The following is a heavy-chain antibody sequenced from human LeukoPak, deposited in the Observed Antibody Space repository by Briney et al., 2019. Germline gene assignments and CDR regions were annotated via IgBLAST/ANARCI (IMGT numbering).Heavy chain of an antibody. CDR2: VYFSGNT. D-gene: IGHD4-17*01. CDR1: GGSITSSGYY. Sequence: LETLSLTCTVSGGSITSSGYYWGWIRQPPGKGLEWIGTVYFSGNTYYNPSLKSRVSISVDTSKNQFSLKLSSVTAADTAVYYCARTGSTVTMLYPFDHWGQGTLVTVSS. CDR3: ARTGSTVTMLYPFDH. V-gene: IGHV4-39*07. J-gene: IGHJ4*02.